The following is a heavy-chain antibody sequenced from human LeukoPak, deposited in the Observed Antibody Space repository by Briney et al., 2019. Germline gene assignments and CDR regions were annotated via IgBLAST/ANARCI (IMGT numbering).Heavy chain of an antibody. D-gene: IGHD5-12*01. J-gene: IGHJ4*02. CDR2: IYHSGGT. Sequence: SQTLSLTCAVSGGSISSGGYSWSWIRQPPGKGLEWIGYIYHSGGTYYNPSLKSRVTISVDRSKNQFSLKLSSVTAADTAVYYCARGGGGYDNFDYWGQGTLVTVSS. CDR1: GGSISSGGYS. V-gene: IGHV4-30-2*01. CDR3: ARGGGGYDNFDY.